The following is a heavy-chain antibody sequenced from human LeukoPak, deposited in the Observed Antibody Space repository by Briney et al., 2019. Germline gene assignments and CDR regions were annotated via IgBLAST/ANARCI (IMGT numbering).Heavy chain of an antibody. CDR1: GFTFSTYG. CDR2: IQAGGAEK. D-gene: IGHD4-23*01. V-gene: IGHV3-30*02. Sequence: GGSLRLSCAASGFTFSTYGMHWVRQAPGKGLEWMTFIQAGGAEKYYAESVKGRFTVSRDNSKNTLYLQMNSLRAEDTAVYYCARDTPGYGGDDFDYWGQGALVTVS. J-gene: IGHJ4*02. CDR3: ARDTPGYGGDDFDY.